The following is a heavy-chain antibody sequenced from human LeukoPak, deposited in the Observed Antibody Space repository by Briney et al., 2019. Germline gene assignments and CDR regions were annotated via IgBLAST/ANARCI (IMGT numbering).Heavy chain of an antibody. Sequence: SETLSLTCTVSGGSISSSSYYWGWIRQPPGKGLEWIGEINHSGSTNYNPSLKSRVTVSVDTSKNQFSPKLSSVTAADTAVYYCARAPSGYENWGQGTLVTVSS. V-gene: IGHV4-39*07. J-gene: IGHJ4*02. CDR2: INHSGST. CDR3: ARAPSGYEN. CDR1: GGSISSSSYY. D-gene: IGHD5-12*01.